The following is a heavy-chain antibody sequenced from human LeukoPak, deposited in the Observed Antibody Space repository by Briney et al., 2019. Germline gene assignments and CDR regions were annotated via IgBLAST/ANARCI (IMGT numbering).Heavy chain of an antibody. CDR1: GFTFSSYE. V-gene: IGHV3-48*03. CDR2: ISSSGSTI. J-gene: IGHJ4*02. CDR3: ARMWAVADPFLDL. D-gene: IGHD6-19*01. Sequence: GGSLRLSCAASGFTFSSYEMNWVRQAPGKGLEWVSYISSSGSTIYYADSVKGRFTISRDNAKNSLYLQMNSLRAEDTALYYCARMWAVADPFLDLWGQGTLVTVSS.